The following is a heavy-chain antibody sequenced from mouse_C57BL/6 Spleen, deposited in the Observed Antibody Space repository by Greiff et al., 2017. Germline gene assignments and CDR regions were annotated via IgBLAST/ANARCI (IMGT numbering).Heavy chain of an antibody. J-gene: IGHJ3*01. V-gene: IGHV6-3*01. CDR2: IRLKSVNYAT. Sequence: VESVGGLVQPGGSMKLSCVASGFTFSNYWMNWVRQSPETGLEWVAQIRLKSVNYATHYAESVKGRFTISREDSKSSVYLQMNNLRAEDTGIYYGTEANWDAAYWGQGTLVTVSA. CDR3: TEANWDAAY. CDR1: GFTFSNYW. D-gene: IGHD4-1*01.